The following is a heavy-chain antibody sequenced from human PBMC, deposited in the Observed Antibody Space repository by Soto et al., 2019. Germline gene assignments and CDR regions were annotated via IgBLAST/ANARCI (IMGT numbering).Heavy chain of an antibody. CDR1: GFTFSSYA. CDR3: AGGYSYSPGFYFDY. V-gene: IGHV3-33*08. CDR2: IWNDGSNE. J-gene: IGHJ4*02. D-gene: IGHD5-18*01. Sequence: QVQLVESGGGVGQPGRSLRLSCAASGFTFSSYAMHWVRQAPGKGLEWVAVIWNDGSNEYYADSVKGRITISRDYSKNTLYLQVNSLRAEDTAVYYCAGGYSYSPGFYFDYWAQGALVTVSS.